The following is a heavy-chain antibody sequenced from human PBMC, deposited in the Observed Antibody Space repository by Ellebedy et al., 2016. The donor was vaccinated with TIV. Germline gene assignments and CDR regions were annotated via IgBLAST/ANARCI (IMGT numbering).Heavy chain of an antibody. CDR3: IFKGMSARLY. CDR1: GFSMSVYA. D-gene: IGHD6-6*01. Sequence: PGGSLRLSCTASGFSMSVYAMTWVRQAPGKGLEWVSSISDSGSRTDYADSVKGRFTVSRDNSKNTLFLQVNSLRAEDTAVYYCIFKGMSARLYWGQGTLVTVSS. CDR2: ISDSGSRT. J-gene: IGHJ1*01. V-gene: IGHV3-23*01.